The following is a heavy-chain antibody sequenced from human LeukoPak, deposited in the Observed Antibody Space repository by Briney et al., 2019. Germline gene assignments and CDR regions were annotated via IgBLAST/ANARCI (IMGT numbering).Heavy chain of an antibody. CDR2: IYSGGST. CDR3: ARDLPMGSSSWGDAFDI. J-gene: IGHJ3*02. CDR1: GFTVSSNY. Sequence: GGSLRLSCAASGFTVSSNYMSWVRQAPGKGLEWVSVIYSGGSTYYADSVKGRFTISRDNSKNTLYLQMNSLRAEDTAVYYCARDLPMGSSSWGDAFDIWGQGTMVTVSP. D-gene: IGHD6-13*01. V-gene: IGHV3-53*01.